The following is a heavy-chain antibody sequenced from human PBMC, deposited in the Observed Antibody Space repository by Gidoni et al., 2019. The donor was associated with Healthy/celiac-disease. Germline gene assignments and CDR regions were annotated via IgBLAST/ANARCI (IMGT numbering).Heavy chain of an antibody. D-gene: IGHD3-22*01. Sequence: QLQLQESGTGLVKPSETLSLTCTVSGGSISSSSYYWGWIRQPPGKGLEWIGSIYYRGSTYYNPSLKSRVTISVDTSKNQFSLKLSSVTAADTAVYYCARGDDSSGYYPDYWGQGTLVTVSS. CDR3: ARGDDSSGYYPDY. CDR2: IYYRGST. CDR1: GGSISSSSYY. J-gene: IGHJ4*02. V-gene: IGHV4-39*01.